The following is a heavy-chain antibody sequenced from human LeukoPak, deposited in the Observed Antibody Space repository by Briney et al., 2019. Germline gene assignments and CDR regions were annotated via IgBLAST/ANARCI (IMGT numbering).Heavy chain of an antibody. CDR1: GFTFSSYW. J-gene: IGHJ4*02. V-gene: IGHV3-74*01. Sequence: PGGSLRLSCAASGFTFSSYWMHWVRQAPGKGLVWVSRIKSDGSSTSYADSVKGRFTISRDNARNTLYLQMNSLRAEDTAVYYCTRVPYLGGQGTLVTVSS. CDR3: TRVPYL. D-gene: IGHD3-10*01. CDR2: IKSDGSST.